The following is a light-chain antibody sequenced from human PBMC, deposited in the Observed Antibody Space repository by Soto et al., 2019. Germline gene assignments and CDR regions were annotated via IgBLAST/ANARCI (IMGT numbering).Light chain of an antibody. CDR2: GIS. J-gene: IGKJ2*01. Sequence: ESVLTQSPGTLSLSPGERATLSCMASQSVTNRYFAWYQQRPGQAPSLLICGISNRATGIPDRFSGSVSGNDFTLTISRLEPEDFVVYYFQQDSSVPHTFGQGTKLEVK. CDR3: QQDSSVPHT. V-gene: IGKV3-20*01. CDR1: QSVTNRY.